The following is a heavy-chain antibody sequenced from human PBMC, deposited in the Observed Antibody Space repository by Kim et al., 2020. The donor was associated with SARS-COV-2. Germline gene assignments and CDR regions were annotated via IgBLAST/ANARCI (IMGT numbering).Heavy chain of an antibody. Sequence: SETLSLTCTVSGGSISSYYWSWIRQPPGKGLEWIGYIYYSGSTNYNPSLKSRVTISVDTSKNQFSLKLSSVTAADTAVYYCARFNSSSWYGGFGDYYYGMDVWGQGTTVTVSS. V-gene: IGHV4-59*01. CDR3: ARFNSSSWYGGFGDYYYGMDV. J-gene: IGHJ6*02. CDR1: GGSISSYY. CDR2: IYYSGST. D-gene: IGHD6-13*01.